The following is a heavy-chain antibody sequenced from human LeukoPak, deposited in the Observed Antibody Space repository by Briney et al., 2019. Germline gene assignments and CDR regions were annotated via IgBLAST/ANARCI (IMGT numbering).Heavy chain of an antibody. CDR3: TNRAGLPTNRPSCFDY. D-gene: IGHD5-24*01. V-gene: IGHV3-7*01. J-gene: IGHJ4*02. CDR1: GFTFNNYW. CDR2: INQDGSEI. Sequence: PGGSLRLPCEASGFTFNNYWMTWVRQAPGKGPEWVANINQDGSEIHYVDSVKGRFTISRDNAKNSLYLQMSSLRGEDTALYYCTNRAGLPTNRPSCFDYWGQGTLVTVSS.